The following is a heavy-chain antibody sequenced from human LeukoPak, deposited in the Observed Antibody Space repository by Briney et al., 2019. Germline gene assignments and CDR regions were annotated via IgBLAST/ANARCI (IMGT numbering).Heavy chain of an antibody. V-gene: IGHV1-2*02. Sequence: VASVKVSCKPSGYTFTAYYLHWVRQAPGQGLEWMGWINPTSGGTHYAQKFQGRVTMTRDTSISTAYMELSSLTSDDTAVYYCAREGIAEPDTNWFDPWGQGTLVTVSS. D-gene: IGHD6-13*01. CDR1: GYTFTAYY. J-gene: IGHJ5*02. CDR2: INPTSGGT. CDR3: AREGIAEPDTNWFDP.